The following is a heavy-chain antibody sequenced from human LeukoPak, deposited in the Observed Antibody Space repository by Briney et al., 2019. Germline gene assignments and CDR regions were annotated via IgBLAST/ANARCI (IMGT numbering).Heavy chain of an antibody. CDR1: GFTFSSYA. J-gene: IGHJ4*02. V-gene: IGHV3-23*01. CDR3: AKIGCSSTSCYTNEGYFDY. CDR2: ISGSGGST. Sequence: GGSLRLSCAASGFTFSSYAMSWVRQAPGKGLEWVSAISGSGGSTYYADSVKGRFTISRDNSKSTLYLQMNSLRAEDTAVYYCAKIGCSSTSCYTNEGYFDYWGQGTLVTVSS. D-gene: IGHD2-2*01.